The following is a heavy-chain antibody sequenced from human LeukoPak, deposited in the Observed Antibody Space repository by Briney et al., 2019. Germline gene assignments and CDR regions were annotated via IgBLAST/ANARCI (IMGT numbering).Heavy chain of an antibody. D-gene: IGHD3-22*01. CDR2: ISWNSGSI. CDR1: GFTFDDYA. J-gene: IGHJ5*02. Sequence: GGSLRLSCAASGFTFDDYAMHWVRQAPGKGLEWVSGISWNSGSIGYADSVKGRFTISRDNAKNSRYLQMNSLRAEDTALYYCAKDKRAAYYYDSSGWNCFDPWGQGTRSPSPQ. CDR3: AKDKRAAYYYDSSGWNCFDP. V-gene: IGHV3-9*01.